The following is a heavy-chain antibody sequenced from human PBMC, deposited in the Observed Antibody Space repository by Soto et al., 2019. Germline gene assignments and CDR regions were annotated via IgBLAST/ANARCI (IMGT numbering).Heavy chain of an antibody. D-gene: IGHD1-26*01. CDR1: GGSIISYGYY. V-gene: IGHV4-31*03. J-gene: IGHJ4*02. CDR3: AARGSYFGS. CDR2: IHSSGRT. Sequence: SETLSLTCTVSGGSIISYGYYFIWIRQHPGKGLEWIGYIHSSGRTYYNPSLESRVTISADTSKTQFSLKLTSVTAADTAVYYCAARGSYFGSWGQGTLVTV.